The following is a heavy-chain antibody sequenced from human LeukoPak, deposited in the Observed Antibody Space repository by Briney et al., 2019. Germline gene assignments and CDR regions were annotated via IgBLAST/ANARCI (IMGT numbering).Heavy chain of an antibody. CDR3: ARGCQEWLIRLCQFDH. V-gene: IGHV1-46*01. Sequence: ASVTVSFKASGYTFTIYYMHWVRHAPGQGLEWMGLINPSGGSTSYAQKFQGRVTMTRDTSTSTVYMELSRLKSEDTAVYYCARGCQEWLIRLCQFDHWGQGTLVSVSS. CDR1: GYTFTIYY. CDR2: INPSGGST. D-gene: IGHD3-3*01. J-gene: IGHJ4*02.